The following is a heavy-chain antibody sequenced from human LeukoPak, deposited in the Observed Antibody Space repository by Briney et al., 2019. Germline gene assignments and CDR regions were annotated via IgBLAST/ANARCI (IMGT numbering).Heavy chain of an antibody. V-gene: IGHV1-8*02. J-gene: IGHJ6*03. CDR2: MNPNSGNT. D-gene: IGHD1-26*01. Sequence: ASVKVSCKASGYNFTSYGINWVRQATGQGLEWMGWMNPNSGNTGYAQKFQGRVTMTRNTSISTAYMELSSLRSEDTAVYYCARGPYSGSYYYYYMDVWGKGTTVTVSS. CDR1: GYNFTSYG. CDR3: ARGPYSGSYYYYYMDV.